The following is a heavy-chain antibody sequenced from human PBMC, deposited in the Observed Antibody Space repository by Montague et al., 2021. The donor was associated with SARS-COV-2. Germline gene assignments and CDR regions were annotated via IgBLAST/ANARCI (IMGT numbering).Heavy chain of an antibody. J-gene: IGHJ2*01. CDR2: IDWDDDT. CDR3: ARIPEYSSGGGPDWYFDL. CDR1: GFSVSTSGLC. Sequence: PALVTPTQTLTLTCTFSGFSVSTSGLCVSWIRQPPGKALEWLALIDWDDDTYYSTSLKTRLAISKDTSKNQVVLTMTDMDPVGTGTHYCARIPEYSSGGGPDWYFDLWGRGTLVTVSS. D-gene: IGHD6-19*01. V-gene: IGHV2-70*01.